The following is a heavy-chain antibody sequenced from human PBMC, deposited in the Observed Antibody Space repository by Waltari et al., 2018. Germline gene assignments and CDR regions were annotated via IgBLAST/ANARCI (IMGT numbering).Heavy chain of an antibody. CDR2: IKPNSGAT. Sequence: QVQLVQSGAEVKKPGASVKVSCEASGYTFTGRSLHWVRQAPGQGLEWMGRIKPNSGATDYAQKFQDRVTMTRDTSSSTAYMELSGLRSDDTAVYYCAREATHSYYYFLDVWGKGTTVTVSS. J-gene: IGHJ6*03. V-gene: IGHV1-2*06. CDR3: AREATHSYYYFLDV. CDR1: GYTFTGRS.